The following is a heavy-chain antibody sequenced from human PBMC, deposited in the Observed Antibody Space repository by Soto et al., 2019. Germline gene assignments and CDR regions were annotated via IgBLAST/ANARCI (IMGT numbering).Heavy chain of an antibody. Sequence: EVQLVESGGTLVQPGGSLRLSCAVSGFAFANYGMNWVRQAPGKGLEWISYISSGSSPMYYADFVRGRFTISRDHARNSLYLQMNSLRDEDTXVYYCVRDHGGIGYVFDYWGQGTLVTVSS. CDR1: GFAFANYG. J-gene: IGHJ4*02. CDR2: ISSGSSPM. CDR3: VRDHGGIGYVFDY. V-gene: IGHV3-48*02. D-gene: IGHD6-13*01.